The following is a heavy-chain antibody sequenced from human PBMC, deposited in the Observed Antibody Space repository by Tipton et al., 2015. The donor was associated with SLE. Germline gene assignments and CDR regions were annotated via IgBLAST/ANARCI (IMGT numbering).Heavy chain of an antibody. D-gene: IGHD2-2*01. Sequence: TLSLTCAVYVGSFSGYYWSWIRQPPGRGLEWIGEINHSGGTNYNPSLKSLVTISVDTSKNQFSLKLSSVTAADTAVYYCARRRECGSCPEAYAYYYGMDVWGQGTTVAVSS. CDR3: ARRRECGSCPEAYAYYYGMDV. CDR1: VGSFSGYY. V-gene: IGHV4-34*01. CDR2: INHSGGT. J-gene: IGHJ6*02.